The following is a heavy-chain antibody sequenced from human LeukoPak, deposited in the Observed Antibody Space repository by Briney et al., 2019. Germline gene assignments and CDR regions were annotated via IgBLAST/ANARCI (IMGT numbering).Heavy chain of an antibody. D-gene: IGHD4-17*01. CDR1: GFTFSSYA. CDR2: ISYDGSNK. V-gene: IGHV3-30-3*01. J-gene: IGHJ4*02. CDR3: ARDREDGDPDY. Sequence: GGSLRLSCAASGFTFSSYAMHWVRQAPGKGLEWVAVISYDGSNKYYADSVKGRFTISRDNSKNTLYLQMNSLRAEDTAVYYCARDREDGDPDYWGQGTLVTVSS.